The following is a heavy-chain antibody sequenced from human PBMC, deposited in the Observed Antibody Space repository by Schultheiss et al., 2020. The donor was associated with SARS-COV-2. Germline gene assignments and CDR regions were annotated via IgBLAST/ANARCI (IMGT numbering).Heavy chain of an antibody. CDR1: GGSISSGGYY. CDR3: ARVAISSSFQYQFDS. CDR2: IYYSGRT. D-gene: IGHD2-2*01. V-gene: IGHV4-31*11. Sequence: SETLSLTCAVSGGSISSGGYYWSWIRQHPGKGLEWIGYIYYSGRTVYNPSLKSRVIISVDTSKNHFSLRLSSVTAADTAVYYCARVAISSSFQYQFDSWSQGTLVTVSS. J-gene: IGHJ4*02.